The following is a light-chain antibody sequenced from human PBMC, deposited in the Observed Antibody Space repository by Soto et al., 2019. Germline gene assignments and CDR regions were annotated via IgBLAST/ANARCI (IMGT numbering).Light chain of an antibody. V-gene: IGKV3-15*01. CDR1: QSVSYN. Sequence: EIVMTQSPVTLSVSSGERATLSCRASQSVSYNLAWYQHRPGQAPRLLIYGASTRATAIPARFTGSGSGTEFTLTISSLQSEDFALYYCQQYKNWPRTFGQGTKVDIK. CDR2: GAS. CDR3: QQYKNWPRT. J-gene: IGKJ1*01.